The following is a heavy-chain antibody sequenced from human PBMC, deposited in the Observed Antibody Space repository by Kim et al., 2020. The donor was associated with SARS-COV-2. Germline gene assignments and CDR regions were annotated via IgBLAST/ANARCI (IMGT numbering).Heavy chain of an antibody. CDR3: ARGKGIAAAGIFHH. Sequence: SVKVSCKASGGTFSSYAISWVRQAPGQGLEWMGRIIPILGIAKYAQKFQGRVTITADKSTSTAYMELSSLRSEDTAVYYCARGKGIAAAGIFHHWGQGT. J-gene: IGHJ1*01. CDR1: GGTFSSYA. D-gene: IGHD6-13*01. CDR2: IIPILGIA. V-gene: IGHV1-69*04.